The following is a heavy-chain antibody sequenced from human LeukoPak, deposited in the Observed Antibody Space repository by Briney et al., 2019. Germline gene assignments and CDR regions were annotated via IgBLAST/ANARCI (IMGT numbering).Heavy chain of an antibody. Sequence: SETLSLTCTVSGGSISSYYWSWIRQPAGKGLEWIGRIYTSGSTNYNPSLESRVTVSVDTSKNQFSLKLSSVTAADTAVYYCARDLWAHDAFDIWGQGTMVTVSS. D-gene: IGHD1-26*01. CDR3: ARDLWAHDAFDI. CDR1: GGSISSYY. CDR2: IYTSGST. V-gene: IGHV4-4*07. J-gene: IGHJ3*02.